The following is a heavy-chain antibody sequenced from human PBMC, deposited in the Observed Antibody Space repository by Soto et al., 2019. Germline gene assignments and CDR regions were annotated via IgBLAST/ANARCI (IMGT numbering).Heavy chain of an antibody. CDR2: IYSGGST. V-gene: IGHV3-53*01. Sequence: GGSLRLSCAASGFTVSSNYMSWVRQAPGKGLEWVSVIYSGGSTYYADSVKGRFTISRDNSKNTLYLQMNSLGAEDTAVYYCARARNYDFWSGYPYYYYGMDVWGQGTTVTVSS. D-gene: IGHD3-3*01. J-gene: IGHJ6*02. CDR3: ARARNYDFWSGYPYYYYGMDV. CDR1: GFTVSSNY.